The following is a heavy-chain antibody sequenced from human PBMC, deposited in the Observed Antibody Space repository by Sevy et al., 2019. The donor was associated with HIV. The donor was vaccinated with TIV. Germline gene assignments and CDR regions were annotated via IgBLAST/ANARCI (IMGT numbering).Heavy chain of an antibody. V-gene: IGHV3-15*07. Sequence: GESLKISCAASGFTFSNAWMNWVRQAPGKGLEWVGRIKSKTDGGTTDYAAPVKGRFTISRDDSKNTLYLQMNSLKTEDTAVYYCTTDLPQRRWELYYYYGMDVWGQGTTVTVSS. J-gene: IGHJ6*02. CDR3: TTDLPQRRWELYYYYGMDV. CDR1: GFTFSNAW. D-gene: IGHD1-26*01. CDR2: IKSKTDGGTT.